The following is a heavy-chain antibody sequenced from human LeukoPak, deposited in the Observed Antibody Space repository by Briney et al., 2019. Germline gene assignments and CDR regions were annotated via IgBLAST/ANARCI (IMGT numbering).Heavy chain of an antibody. V-gene: IGHV3-53*04. CDR3: ARDYGGKAGWFNP. CDR1: GFTVNNNF. D-gene: IGHD4-23*01. J-gene: IGHJ5*02. Sequence: GGSLRLSCAASGFTVNNNFMSWVRQAPGKGLEWVSVIYSDGSTYYADSVKGRFTISRHNSKNTLYLQMNSLRPEDTAVYYCARDYGGKAGWFNPWGQGTLVTVSS. CDR2: IYSDGST.